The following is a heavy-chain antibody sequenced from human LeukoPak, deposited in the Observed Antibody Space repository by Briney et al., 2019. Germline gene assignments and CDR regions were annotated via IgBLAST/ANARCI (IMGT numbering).Heavy chain of an antibody. V-gene: IGHV1-69*04. CDR2: IIPIFGIA. CDR3: ASGEINPFDY. D-gene: IGHD4-17*01. Sequence: GASVKVSCKASGGTCSSYAISWVRQAPGQGLEWMGRIIPIFGIANYAQKFQGRVTITADKSTSTAYMELSSLRSEDTAVYYCASGEINPFDYWGQGTLVTVSS. J-gene: IGHJ4*02. CDR1: GGTCSSYA.